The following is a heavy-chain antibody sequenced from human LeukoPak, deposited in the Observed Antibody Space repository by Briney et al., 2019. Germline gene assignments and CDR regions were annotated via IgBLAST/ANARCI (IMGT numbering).Heavy chain of an antibody. CDR3: ARDWPNTPAAPDLIYFQH. CDR2: ISYDGSNK. Sequence: GGSLRLSCAASGFTLSSYAMHWVRQAPGKGLEWVAVISYDGSNKYYADSVKGRFTISRDNSKNTLYLQMNSLRAEDTAVYYCARDWPNTPAAPDLIYFQHWGQGTLVTVSS. CDR1: GFTLSSYA. V-gene: IGHV3-30-3*01. D-gene: IGHD2-2*01. J-gene: IGHJ1*01.